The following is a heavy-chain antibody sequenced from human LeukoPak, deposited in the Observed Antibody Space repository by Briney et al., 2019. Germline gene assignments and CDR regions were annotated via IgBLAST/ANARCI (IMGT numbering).Heavy chain of an antibody. D-gene: IGHD4-23*01. CDR3: AKVLMTMVVSYLDY. J-gene: IGHJ4*02. Sequence: PGGSLRLSCAASGFTFSSYAMSWVRQAPGKGLEWVSAISGSGGSTYYADSVKGRSTISRDNSKNTLYLQMNSLRAEDTAVYYCAKVLMTMVVSYLDYWGQGTLVTVSS. V-gene: IGHV3-23*01. CDR1: GFTFSSYA. CDR2: ISGSGGST.